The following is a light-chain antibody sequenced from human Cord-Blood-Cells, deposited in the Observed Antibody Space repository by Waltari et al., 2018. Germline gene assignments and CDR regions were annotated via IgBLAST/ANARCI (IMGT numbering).Light chain of an antibody. CDR2: AAS. J-gene: IGKJ2*01. Sequence: DIQMTQSPSSLSASEGDRVTITCRASQSISSYLNWYQQKPGKAPKLLIYAASSLQSGVPSRFSGSGSGTDFTLTISSLQPEDFATYDCQQSYSTPYTFGQGTKLEIK. V-gene: IGKV1-39*01. CDR3: QQSYSTPYT. CDR1: QSISSY.